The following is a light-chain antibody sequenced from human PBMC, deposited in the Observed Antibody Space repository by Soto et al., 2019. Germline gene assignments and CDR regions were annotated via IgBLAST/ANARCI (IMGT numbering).Light chain of an antibody. CDR2: GAS. Sequence: DIQLTQSPSFLSASVGDRVTITCRASQGISRYLAWYQQRPGKAPKLLIYGASTLQSGVPSRFSGSGSGTEFTLTISSLQPEDFPSYYCQQLNYHPVSFGQGTRLEIK. CDR1: QGISRY. V-gene: IGKV1-9*01. J-gene: IGKJ5*01. CDR3: QQLNYHPVS.